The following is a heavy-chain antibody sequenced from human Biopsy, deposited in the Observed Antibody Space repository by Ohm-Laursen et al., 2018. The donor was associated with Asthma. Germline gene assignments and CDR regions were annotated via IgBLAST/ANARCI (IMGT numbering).Heavy chain of an antibody. Sequence: RSLRLSCAASGFIFSIYDIHWVRQAPGKGLEWVAVISYDGGNKFYGDSVKGRFTLSRDNSRNTLYLQMNSLRVEDTAIYYCARTHERWTSIQDDALDIWGQGTMVIVSS. CDR3: ARTHERWTSIQDDALDI. CDR2: ISYDGGNK. D-gene: IGHD4-23*01. J-gene: IGHJ3*02. V-gene: IGHV3-30*03. CDR1: GFIFSIYD.